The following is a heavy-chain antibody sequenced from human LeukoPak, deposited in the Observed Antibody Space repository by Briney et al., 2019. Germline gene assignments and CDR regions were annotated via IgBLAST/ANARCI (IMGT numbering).Heavy chain of an antibody. Sequence: PGESLRLSCAASGFTFSSYAMAWVSQAPGKGLEWVSGISDRGGTTYYADSVEGRFTISRDNSKNTLYLQMNNLGAEDTAVYYCAKVTSAGSCYQSDYWGQGTLVTVSS. CDR2: ISDRGGTT. CDR3: AKVTSAGSCYQSDY. V-gene: IGHV3-23*01. CDR1: GFTFSSYA. D-gene: IGHD2-15*01. J-gene: IGHJ4*02.